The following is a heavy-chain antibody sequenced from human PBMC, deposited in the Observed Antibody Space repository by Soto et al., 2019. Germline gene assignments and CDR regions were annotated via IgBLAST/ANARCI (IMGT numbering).Heavy chain of an antibody. CDR3: ARDIVVVVAAYY. J-gene: IGHJ4*02. CDR2: INAGNGNT. CDR1: GYTFTSYA. V-gene: IGHV1-3*01. D-gene: IGHD2-15*01. Sequence: GASVKGSCKASGYTFTSYAIHLVRQAPGQRLEWMGWINAGNGNTKYSQKFQGRVTITRDTSASTAYMELSSLRSEDTAVYYCARDIVVVVAAYYWGQGTLVTVSS.